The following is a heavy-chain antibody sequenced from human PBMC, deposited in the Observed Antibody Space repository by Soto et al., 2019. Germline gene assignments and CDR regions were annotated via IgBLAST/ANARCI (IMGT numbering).Heavy chain of an antibody. J-gene: IGHJ5*02. CDR1: GGSFSGYY. Sequence: PSETLSLTCAVYGGSFSGYYWSWIRQPPGKGLEWIGEINHSGSTNYNPSLKSRVTISVDTSKNQFSLKLSSVNAADTAVYYCERGHGYNWFDPWGQGTLVTVSS. V-gene: IGHV4-34*01. CDR2: INHSGST. CDR3: ERGHGYNWFDP.